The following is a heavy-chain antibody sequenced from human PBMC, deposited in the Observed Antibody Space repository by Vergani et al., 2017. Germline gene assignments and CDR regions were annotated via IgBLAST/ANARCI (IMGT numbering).Heavy chain of an antibody. D-gene: IGHD4-11*01. Sequence: QVQLQQWGGGLLKPSETLSLTCVVNGGSFTSYHWTWIRQSPGEGLEWVGDIDHTGRPDYNPSLKSRLTMSVEKSRNQFSLTLNSVTATDTAIYFCARVNTETNGHLYYYYYMDVWVQGTAVTVS. J-gene: IGHJ6*03. CDR3: ARVNTETNGHLYYYYYMDV. CDR2: IDHTGRP. CDR1: GGSFTSYH. V-gene: IGHV4-34*01.